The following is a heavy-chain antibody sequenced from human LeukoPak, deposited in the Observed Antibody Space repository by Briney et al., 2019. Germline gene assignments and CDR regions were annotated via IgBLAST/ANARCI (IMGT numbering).Heavy chain of an antibody. Sequence: PGGSLRLSCVASGFTFSSYAMSWVRQAPGKGLEWVSFIGTGGDTNYADSVKGRFTISRDNSKNTVYLQMSSLRAEDTALYYCARSLKYNLVGFDHWRQETLVTVSS. V-gene: IGHV3-23*01. D-gene: IGHD1-1*01. J-gene: IGHJ4*02. CDR3: ARSLKYNLVGFDH. CDR2: IGTGGDT. CDR1: GFTFSSYA.